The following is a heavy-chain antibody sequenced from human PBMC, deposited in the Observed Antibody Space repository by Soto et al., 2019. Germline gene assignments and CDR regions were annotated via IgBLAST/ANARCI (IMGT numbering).Heavy chain of an antibody. CDR3: AKGGAAYYYDILTGYYPYYFDY. CDR1: GFTFDDYA. J-gene: IGHJ4*02. CDR2: ISGNSGSI. Sequence: EVQLVESGGGLVQPGRSLRLSCAASGFTFDDYAMHWVRQAPGKGLEWVSGISGNSGSIGYADSVKGRFTISRDNAKNSLYLQMNSLRAEDTALYYCAKGGAAYYYDILTGYYPYYFDYWGQGTLVTVSS. D-gene: IGHD3-9*01. V-gene: IGHV3-9*01.